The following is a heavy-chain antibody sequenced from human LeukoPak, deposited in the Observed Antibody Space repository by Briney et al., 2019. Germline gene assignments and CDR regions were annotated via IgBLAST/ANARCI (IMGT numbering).Heavy chain of an antibody. CDR3: ARDLQYTLIWSDP. V-gene: IGHV3-33*01. CDR2: IWYDGSNK. D-gene: IGHD2-2*02. CDR1: AFTVSSYG. Sequence: GRSLRLSCAASAFTVSSYGMHWVRQAPGKGLEWVAVIWYDGSNKYYADSVKGRFTISRDNAKNTLYLQMNSLRAEDTAVYSCARDLQYTLIWSDPWGQGTLVTVSS. J-gene: IGHJ5*02.